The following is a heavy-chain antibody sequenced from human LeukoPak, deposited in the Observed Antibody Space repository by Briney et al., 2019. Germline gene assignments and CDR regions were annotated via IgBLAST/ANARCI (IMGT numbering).Heavy chain of an antibody. CDR2: IYYSGST. Sequence: SETLSLTCTVSGGSISSGGYYWSWIRQHPGKGLEWIGYIYYSGSTYYNPSLKSRVTISVDTSKNQFSLKLSSVTAADTAVYYCARARGGYYYVDYWGQGTLVTVSS. CDR1: GGSISSGGYY. CDR3: ARARGGYYYVDY. D-gene: IGHD2-21*01. J-gene: IGHJ4*02. V-gene: IGHV4-31*03.